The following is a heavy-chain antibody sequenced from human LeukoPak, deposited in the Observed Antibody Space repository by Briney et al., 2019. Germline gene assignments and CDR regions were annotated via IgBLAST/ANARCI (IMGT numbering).Heavy chain of an antibody. J-gene: IGHJ5*02. V-gene: IGHV3-13*01. CDR3: ARVPTNSWYNWFDP. Sequence: GGSLRLSCAASGFAFSIYDMHWVRQSTGKGLEWVSAIGTTDNTYYIDSVKGRFTISRENAKNSLYLQMNSLRAEDTAIYYCARVPTNSWYNWFDPWGQGTLVTVSS. CDR2: IGTTDNT. CDR1: GFAFSIYD. D-gene: IGHD2-8*01.